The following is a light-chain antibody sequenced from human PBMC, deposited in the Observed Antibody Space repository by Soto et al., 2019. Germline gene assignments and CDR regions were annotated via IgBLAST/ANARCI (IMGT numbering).Light chain of an antibody. CDR2: EVI. J-gene: IGLJ2*01. Sequence: QSALTQPPSASGSPGQSVTISCTGTSSDYVSWYQQHPGKAPKLLIYEVIKRPSGVPDRFSGSKSGNTASLTVSGLQAEDEADYHCTSYAGNNNLVFGGGTKLTV. CDR3: TSYAGNNNLV. CDR1: SSDY. V-gene: IGLV2-8*01.